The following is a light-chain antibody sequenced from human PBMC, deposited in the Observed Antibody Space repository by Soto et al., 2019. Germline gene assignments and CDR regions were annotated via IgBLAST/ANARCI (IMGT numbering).Light chain of an antibody. CDR2: GVT. Sequence: QSALTQPASVSGSPGQSITISCTGTNSDVGRFNLVSWYQHHPDKAPKLRIFGVTKRPSGVSNRFSGSKSGNTASLTISGLQAEDEADYYCCSYATGGTYVFGTGTKVTVL. CDR1: NSDVGRFNL. CDR3: CSYATGGTYV. J-gene: IGLJ1*01. V-gene: IGLV2-23*02.